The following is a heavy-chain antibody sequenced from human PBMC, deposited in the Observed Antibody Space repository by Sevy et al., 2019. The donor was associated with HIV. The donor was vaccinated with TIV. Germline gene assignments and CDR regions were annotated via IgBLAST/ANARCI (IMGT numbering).Heavy chain of an antibody. J-gene: IGHJ6*02. V-gene: IGHV3-21*01. CDR1: GFTFSNYN. Sequence: GGSLRLSCAASGFTFSNYNMTWVRQAPGKGLEWVSFISSSSGSIYYADSLKGRFTISRDNAKNSQYLQMNSLRAEDTAVYYCARDQDTIVKNKYYYYGMDVWGQGTTVTVSS. D-gene: IGHD3-22*01. CDR3: ARDQDTIVKNKYYYYGMDV. CDR2: ISSSSGSI.